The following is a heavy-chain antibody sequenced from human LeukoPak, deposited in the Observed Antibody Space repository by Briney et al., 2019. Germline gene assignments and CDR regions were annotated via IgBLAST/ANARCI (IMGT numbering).Heavy chain of an antibody. CDR2: IYYSGST. CDR1: GGSISSYY. Sequence: SETLSLTRTVSGGSISSYYWSWIRQPPGKGLEWIGYIYYSGSTNYNPSLKSRVTISVDTYKNQFSLKLSSVTAADTAVYYCARAGHLRGSHQPSYDYWGQGTLVTVSS. V-gene: IGHV4-59*01. D-gene: IGHD3-16*02. CDR3: ARAGHLRGSHQPSYDY. J-gene: IGHJ4*02.